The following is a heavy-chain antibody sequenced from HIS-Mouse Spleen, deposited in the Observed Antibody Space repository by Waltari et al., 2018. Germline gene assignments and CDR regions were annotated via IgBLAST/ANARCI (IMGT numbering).Heavy chain of an antibody. Sequence: QVQLQESGPGLVKPSETLSLTCTVSGGSISSYYWSWIRPPAGKGREWLGRIYTSGSTNYNPSLKSRVTMSVDTSKNQFSLKLSSVTAADTAVYYCARDFHDFWSGYYGGDKKHDAFDIWGQGTMVTVSS. D-gene: IGHD3-3*01. V-gene: IGHV4-4*07. CDR3: ARDFHDFWSGYYGGDKKHDAFDI. J-gene: IGHJ3*02. CDR2: IYTSGST. CDR1: GGSISSYY.